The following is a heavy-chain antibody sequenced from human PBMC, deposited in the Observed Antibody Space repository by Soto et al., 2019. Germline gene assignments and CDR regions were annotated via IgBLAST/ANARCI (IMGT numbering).Heavy chain of an antibody. V-gene: IGHV1-69*13. Sequence: SVKVSWKASGGTFSSYAISWVRQAPGQGLEWMGGIIPIFGTANYAQKFQGRVTITADESTSTAYMELSSLRSEDTAVYYCARSSYYYDSSGYYYWYFDLWGRGTLVTVSS. D-gene: IGHD3-22*01. J-gene: IGHJ2*01. CDR3: ARSSYYYDSSGYYYWYFDL. CDR1: GGTFSSYA. CDR2: IIPIFGTA.